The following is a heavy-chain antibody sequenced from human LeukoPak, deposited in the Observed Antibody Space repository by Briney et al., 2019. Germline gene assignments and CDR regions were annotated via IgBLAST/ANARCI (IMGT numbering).Heavy chain of an antibody. CDR1: GFTFGGSA. CDR3: TRHPDIVGATSPDY. J-gene: IGHJ4*02. CDR2: IRSKANSYAT. V-gene: IGHV3-73*01. D-gene: IGHD1-26*01. Sequence: GGSLRLPCAASGFTFGGSAMHWVRQASGKGLEWVGRIRSKANSYATAYAASVKGRFTISRDDSKNTAYLQMNSLKTEDTAVYYCTRHPDIVGATSPDYWGQGTLVTVSS.